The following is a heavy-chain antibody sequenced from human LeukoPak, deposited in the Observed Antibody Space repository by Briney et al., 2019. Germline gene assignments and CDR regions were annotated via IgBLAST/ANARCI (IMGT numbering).Heavy chain of an antibody. Sequence: GGSLRLSCAASGFTFSSYWMSWVRQAPGKGLEWVANIKQDESEKYYVDSVKGRYTISRDNAKNSLYLQMNSLRAEDTAVYYCVRGGTSGWDWYFDLWGRGTPVTVSS. D-gene: IGHD6-19*01. J-gene: IGHJ2*01. V-gene: IGHV3-7*01. CDR1: GFTFSSYW. CDR3: VRGGTSGWDWYFDL. CDR2: IKQDESEK.